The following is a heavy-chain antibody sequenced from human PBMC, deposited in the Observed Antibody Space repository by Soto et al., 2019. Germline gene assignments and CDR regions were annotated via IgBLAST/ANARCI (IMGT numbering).Heavy chain of an antibody. V-gene: IGHV4-59*01. Sequence: SETLSLTCTVSSGSISSYYWSWIRQPPGKGLEWIGYIHYTGNTNSNPSLKGRVTLSIDPSWNQFSLKLRSVTAADTAVYYCAAGYFLPGFSYGGNNWFGPWGQGTLVTVSS. CDR3: AAGYFLPGFSYGGNNWFGP. D-gene: IGHD3-22*01. CDR1: SGSISSYY. J-gene: IGHJ5*02. CDR2: IHYTGNT.